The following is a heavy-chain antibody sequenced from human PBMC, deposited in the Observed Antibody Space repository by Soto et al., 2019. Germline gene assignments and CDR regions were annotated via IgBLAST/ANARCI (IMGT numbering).Heavy chain of an antibody. J-gene: IGHJ6*02. CDR2: INHSGST. CDR1: GGSFSGYY. Sequence: KPSETLSLTCAVYGGSFSGYYWSWIRQPPGKGLEWIGEINHSGSTNYNPSLKSRVTISVDTSKNQFSLKLSSVTAADTAVYYCANLRRRYYGMDVWGQGTTVTVSS. V-gene: IGHV4-34*01. CDR3: ANLRRRYYGMDV.